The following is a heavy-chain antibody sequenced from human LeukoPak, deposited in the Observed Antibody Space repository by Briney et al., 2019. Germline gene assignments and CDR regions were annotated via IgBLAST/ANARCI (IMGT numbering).Heavy chain of an antibody. V-gene: IGHV1-2*02. CDR1: GYTFTGHY. CDR2: INPKSGVT. Sequence: ASVKVSYKASGYTFTGHYMHWVRQAPGQGLEWMGWINPKSGVTNYAQNFQGRVTMTRDTSITTAYMGLSRLTSDDTAVYYCARVIAVAAIECGFDPWGQGTLVTVSS. J-gene: IGHJ5*02. CDR3: ARVIAVAAIECGFDP. D-gene: IGHD6-19*01.